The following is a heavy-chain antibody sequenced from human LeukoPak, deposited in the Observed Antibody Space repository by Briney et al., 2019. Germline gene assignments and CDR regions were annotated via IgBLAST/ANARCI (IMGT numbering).Heavy chain of an antibody. Sequence: AASVKVSCKASGYTFTSYYMHWVRQAPGQGLEWMGIINPSGGSTSYAQKFQGRVTMTRDTSTSTVYMELSSLRSEDTAVYYCARDATPSAHYYGTDVWGQGTTVTVSS. CDR3: ARDATPSAHYYGTDV. CDR2: INPSGGST. CDR1: GYTFTSYY. J-gene: IGHJ6*02. V-gene: IGHV1-46*01.